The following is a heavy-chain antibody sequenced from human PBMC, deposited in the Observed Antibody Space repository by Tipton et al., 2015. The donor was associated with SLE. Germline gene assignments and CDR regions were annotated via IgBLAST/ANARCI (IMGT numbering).Heavy chain of an antibody. D-gene: IGHD6-13*01. J-gene: IGHJ5*02. V-gene: IGHV4-4*07. CDR1: GGSISSHY. CDR3: ARDPYDSTWRNGWFDP. CDR2: IYTSGST. Sequence: LRLSCTVSGGSISSHYWSWIRQPAGKGLEWIGRIYTSGSTNYNPSLKSRVTMSVDTSKNQFSLKLSSVTAADTAVYFCARDPYDSTWRNGWFDPWGQGTLVTVSS.